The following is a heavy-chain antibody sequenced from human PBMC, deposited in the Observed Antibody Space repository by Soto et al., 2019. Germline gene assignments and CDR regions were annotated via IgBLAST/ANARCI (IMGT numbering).Heavy chain of an antibody. V-gene: IGHV3-23*01. CDR3: AKENIVVVTSGDFDY. Sequence: LRLSCAASGFMFSHYAMSWVRQAPGKGLQWVSASSGSGDSTSYADSVKGRFTISRDNSKNTLYLQMNSLRGEDTAVYFCAKENIVVVTSGDFDYWGQGTLVTVSS. D-gene: IGHD2-21*02. CDR2: SSGSGDST. J-gene: IGHJ4*02. CDR1: GFMFSHYA.